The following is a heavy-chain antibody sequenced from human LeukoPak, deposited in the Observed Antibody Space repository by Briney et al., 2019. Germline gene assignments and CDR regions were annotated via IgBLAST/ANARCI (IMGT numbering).Heavy chain of an antibody. CDR2: INPNSGGT. Sequence: GASVKVSCKASGYTFTGYYMHWVRQAPGQGLEWMGWINPNSGGTNCAQKFQGRVTMTRDTSISTAYMELSRLRSDDTAVYYCARDTAYGDYVSRDFDYWGQGTLVTVSS. CDR3: ARDTAYGDYVSRDFDY. D-gene: IGHD4-17*01. CDR1: GYTFTGYY. J-gene: IGHJ4*02. V-gene: IGHV1-2*02.